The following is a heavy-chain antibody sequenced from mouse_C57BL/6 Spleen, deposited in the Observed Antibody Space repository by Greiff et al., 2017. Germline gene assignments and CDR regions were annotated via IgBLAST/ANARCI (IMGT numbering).Heavy chain of an antibody. CDR1: GYAFSSSW. V-gene: IGHV1-82*01. D-gene: IGHD2-1*01. CDR2: IYPGDGDT. J-gene: IGHJ4*01. Sequence: QVQLKQSGPELVKPGASVKISCKASGYAFSSSWMNWVKQRPGKGLEWIGRIYPGDGDTNYNGKFKGKATLTEDKSSSTAYMQLSSLTSEDSAVYFCARYGKIYYMDYWGQGTSVTVSS. CDR3: ARYGKIYYMDY.